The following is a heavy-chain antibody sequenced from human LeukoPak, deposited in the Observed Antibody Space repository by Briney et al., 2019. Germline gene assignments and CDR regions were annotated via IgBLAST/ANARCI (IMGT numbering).Heavy chain of an antibody. V-gene: IGHV1-69*05. CDR3: AIMDSGYDLGY. CDR2: IIPIFGTA. Sequence: ASVKVSCKASGGTFSSYAISWVRQAPGQGLEWMGRIIPIFGTANYAQKFQGRVTITTDESTSTAYMELGSLRSEDTAVYYCAIMDSGYDLGYWGQGTLVTVSS. J-gene: IGHJ4*02. D-gene: IGHD5-12*01. CDR1: GGTFSSYA.